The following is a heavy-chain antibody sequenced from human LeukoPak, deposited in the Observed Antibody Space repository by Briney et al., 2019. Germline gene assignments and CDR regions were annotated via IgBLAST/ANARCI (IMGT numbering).Heavy chain of an antibody. CDR2: INQDGSEK. V-gene: IGHV3-7*01. CDR3: ARRYCSSGRCYSQFDY. Sequence: PGGSLRLPCAASGFTVSSNYMSWVRQAPGKGLEWVANINQDGSEKYYVDSVKGRLTISRDNAKNSLHVQMNSLRAEDTAVYYCARRYCSSGRCYSQFDYWGQGTLVTVSS. D-gene: IGHD2-15*01. J-gene: IGHJ4*02. CDR1: GFTVSSNY.